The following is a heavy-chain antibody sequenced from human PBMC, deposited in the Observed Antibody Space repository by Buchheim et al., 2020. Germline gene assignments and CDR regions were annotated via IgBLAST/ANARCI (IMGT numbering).Heavy chain of an antibody. CDR1: GFTFDDYG. D-gene: IGHD3-10*01. CDR3: TTGLGGSGSFYDY. J-gene: IGHJ4*02. Sequence: EVQLVESGGGVVRPGGSLRLSCAASGFTFDDYGMSWVRQAPGKGLEWVGRIKSKTDGGTTDYAAPVKGRFTISRDDSKNTLYLQMNSLKTEDTAVYYCTTGLGGSGSFYDYWGQGTL. V-gene: IGHV3-15*01. CDR2: IKSKTDGGTT.